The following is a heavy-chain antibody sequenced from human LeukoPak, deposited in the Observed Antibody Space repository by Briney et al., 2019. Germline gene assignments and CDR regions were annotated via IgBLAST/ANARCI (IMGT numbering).Heavy chain of an antibody. CDR1: GYTFTSYD. D-gene: IGHD3-22*01. J-gene: IGHJ3*02. CDR3: AGYYYDSSGYYFGAFDI. V-gene: IGHV1-18*01. CDR2: ISAYNGNT. Sequence: ASVKVSCKASGYTFTSYDINWVRQATGQGLEWMGWISAYNGNTNYAQKLQGRVTMTTDTSTSTAYMELRSLRSDDTAVYYCAGYYYDSSGYYFGAFDIWGQGTMVTVSS.